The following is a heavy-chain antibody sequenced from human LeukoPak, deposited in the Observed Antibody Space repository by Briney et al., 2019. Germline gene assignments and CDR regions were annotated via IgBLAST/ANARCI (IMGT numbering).Heavy chain of an antibody. Sequence: PGRSLRLSCAASGFTFRNYLMNWVRQAPGKGLEWVSFISSTGGTIYYADSVKGRFTVSRDNGKNSLLLQMNSLRAEDSALYYCARGYSRAAFDIWGQGTVVAVSS. J-gene: IGHJ3*02. D-gene: IGHD2-15*01. CDR1: GFTFRNYL. CDR2: ISSTGGTI. V-gene: IGHV3-48*01. CDR3: ARGYSRAAFDI.